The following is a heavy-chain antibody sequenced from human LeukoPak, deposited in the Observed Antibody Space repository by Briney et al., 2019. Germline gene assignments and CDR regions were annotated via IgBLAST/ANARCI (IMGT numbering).Heavy chain of an antibody. D-gene: IGHD6-13*01. V-gene: IGHV3-72*01. CDR2: TRNKANSYTT. Sequence: PGGSLRLSCAASGFTFSSYSMNWVRQAPGKGLEWVGRTRNKANSYTTEYAASVKGRFTVSRDDSKNSLYLQMNSLKTEDTAVYYCARNKGYSSSWTPFDCWGQGTLVTVSS. J-gene: IGHJ4*02. CDR3: ARNKGYSSSWTPFDC. CDR1: GFTFSSYS.